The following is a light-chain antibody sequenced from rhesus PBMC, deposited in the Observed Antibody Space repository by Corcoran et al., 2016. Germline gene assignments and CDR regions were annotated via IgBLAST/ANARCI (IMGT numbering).Light chain of an antibody. CDR2: YAS. CDR1: QGISSY. CDR3: QQYNSAPFT. V-gene: IGKV1-37*01. J-gene: IGKJ3*01. Sequence: DIQMTQSPSSLSASVGDTVTITCRASQGISSYLVWYQQKPGKAPKPLIYYASNLESGVPSRFSGSGSGTEFTLTISSLQPEDFATYYCQQYNSAPFTFGPGAKLDI.